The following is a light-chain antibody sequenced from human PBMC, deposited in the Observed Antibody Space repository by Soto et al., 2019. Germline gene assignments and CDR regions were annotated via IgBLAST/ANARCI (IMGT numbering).Light chain of an antibody. J-gene: IGKJ1*01. Sequence: DIVMTQSPLSLPVTPGEPASISCMSSQSLLHSNGYNYLDWYLQKPGKAPKLLIYAAYNLQSGVPSRFSGSGSGTDFTLTISCLQSEDFATYYCQQYYSYPRTFGQGTKVDIK. CDR1: QSLLHSNGYNY. V-gene: IGKV2-28*01. CDR3: QQYYSYPRT. CDR2: AAY.